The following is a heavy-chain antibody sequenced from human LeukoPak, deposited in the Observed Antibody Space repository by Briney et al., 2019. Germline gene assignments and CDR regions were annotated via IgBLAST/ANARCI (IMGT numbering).Heavy chain of an antibody. V-gene: IGHV3-30-3*01. D-gene: IGHD3-22*01. CDR1: GFTFSSYA. J-gene: IGHJ4*02. Sequence: GGSLRLSCAASGFTFSSYAMHWVRQAPGKGLEWVAVISYDGSNKYYADSVKGRFTISRDKSKNTLYLQMNSLRAEDTAVYYCARSDSSGYYWFDYWGQGTLVTVSS. CDR3: ARSDSSGYYWFDY. CDR2: ISYDGSNK.